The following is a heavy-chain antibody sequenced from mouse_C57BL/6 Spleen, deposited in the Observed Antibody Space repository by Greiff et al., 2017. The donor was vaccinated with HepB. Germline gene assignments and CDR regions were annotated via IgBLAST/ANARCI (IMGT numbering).Heavy chain of an antibody. D-gene: IGHD2-5*01. J-gene: IGHJ2*01. Sequence: QVQLQQSGAELVRPGTSVKVSCKASGYAFTNYLIEWVKQRPGQGLEWIGVINPGSGGTNYNEKFKGKATLTADKSSSTAYMQLSSLTSEDSAVYFCARSSYYSNCFDYWGQGTTLTVSS. CDR3: ARSSYYSNCFDY. V-gene: IGHV1-54*01. CDR2: INPGSGGT. CDR1: GYAFTNYL.